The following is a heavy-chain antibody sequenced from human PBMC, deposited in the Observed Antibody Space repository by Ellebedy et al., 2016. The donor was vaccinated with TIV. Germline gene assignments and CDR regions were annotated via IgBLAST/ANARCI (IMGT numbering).Heavy chain of an antibody. J-gene: IGHJ3*02. CDR3: ARTGIWGNAFDI. D-gene: IGHD7-27*01. Sequence: AASVKVSCKASGYTFASYGVNWVRHAPGQGLQWMGWTNTNSGNPTYAQAFTGRIVFSLDTSVSTAYLQISSLRAEDSAVYYCARTGIWGNAFDIWGQGTMVTVSS. CDR2: TNTNSGNP. V-gene: IGHV7-4-1*02. CDR1: GYTFASYG.